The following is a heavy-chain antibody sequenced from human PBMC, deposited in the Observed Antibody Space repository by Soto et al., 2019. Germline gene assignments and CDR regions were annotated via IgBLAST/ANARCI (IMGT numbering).Heavy chain of an antibody. CDR2: ISFDGSNK. Sequence: GGSLRLSCAVSGLTFSRFSMHWVRQAPGKGLEWVAVISFDGSNKYYADSAKGRFTISRDNSNNTLYLQMNSLRADDTAVFYCARDPVNNYGSRTYGMDVWGQGTTVTVSS. V-gene: IGHV3-30-3*01. CDR3: ARDPVNNYGSRTYGMDV. CDR1: GLTFSRFS. J-gene: IGHJ6*02. D-gene: IGHD3-10*01.